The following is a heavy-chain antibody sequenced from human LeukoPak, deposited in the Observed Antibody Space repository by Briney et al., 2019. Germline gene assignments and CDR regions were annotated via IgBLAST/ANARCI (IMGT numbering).Heavy chain of an antibody. CDR1: GFTFDTYA. V-gene: IGHV3-23*01. J-gene: IGHJ3*02. CDR3: AKYFRLAQDAFDI. Sequence: GGSLRLSCAASGFTFDTYALSWVRRAPGKGLEWVSAISGSGGSTYYADSVKGRFTISRDNSKNTLYLQMNSLRAEDTAVYYCAKYFRLAQDAFDIWGQGTMVTVSS. CDR2: ISGSGGST. D-gene: IGHD3-10*02.